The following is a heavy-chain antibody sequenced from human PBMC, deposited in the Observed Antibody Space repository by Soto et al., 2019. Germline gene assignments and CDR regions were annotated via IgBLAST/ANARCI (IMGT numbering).Heavy chain of an antibody. CDR1: GVSLSTSGVG. CDR3: AHLYYDSTSP. J-gene: IGHJ5*02. V-gene: IGHV2-5*01. D-gene: IGHD3-22*01. Sequence: QITLKESGPTRVNPTQTLTLTCTFSGVSLSTSGVGVGWIRQPPGKALEWLALIYWNDDNRYSPSLKSRLTITKDTSKNQVVLTRTNRDPVDTATYYCAHLYYDSTSPWGQGTLVTVSS. CDR2: IYWNDDN.